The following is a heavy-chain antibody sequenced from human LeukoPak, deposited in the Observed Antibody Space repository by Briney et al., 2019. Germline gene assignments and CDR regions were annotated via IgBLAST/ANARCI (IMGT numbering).Heavy chain of an antibody. CDR3: ARGPNCSGGSCYGPLGY. D-gene: IGHD2-15*01. J-gene: IGHJ4*02. CDR1: GGSISSGGYY. Sequence: SETLSLTCTVSGGSISSGGYYWSWIRQHPGKGLEWIGYIYYRGSTYYNPSLKSRVTISVDTSKNQFSLKLSSVTAADTAVYYCARGPNCSGGSCYGPLGYWGQGTLVTVSS. CDR2: IYYRGST. V-gene: IGHV4-31*03.